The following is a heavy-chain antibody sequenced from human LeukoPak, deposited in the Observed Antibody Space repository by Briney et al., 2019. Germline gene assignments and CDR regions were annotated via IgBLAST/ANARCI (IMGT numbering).Heavy chain of an antibody. V-gene: IGHV3-74*01. Sequence: GGSLRLSCAASGFTFSSYWMHWVRQAPGKGLVWVSRINSDGSSTSYADSVKGRFTISRDNAKKSLYLQMNSLRAEDTAVYYCARDREGHRYGYDYYMDVWGKGTTVTVSS. CDR2: INSDGSST. CDR3: ARDREGHRYGYDYYMDV. D-gene: IGHD5-18*01. CDR1: GFTFSSYW. J-gene: IGHJ6*03.